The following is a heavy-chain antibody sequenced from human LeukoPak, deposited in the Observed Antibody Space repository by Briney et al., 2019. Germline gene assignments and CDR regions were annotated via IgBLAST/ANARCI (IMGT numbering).Heavy chain of an antibody. J-gene: IGHJ5*02. V-gene: IGHV5-51*01. CDR3: ARLRPPRKWPNPAASTYNWFDP. D-gene: IGHD5-12*01. CDR2: IYPGDSDT. CDR1: GYSFTSYW. Sequence: GESLKISCKGSGYSFTSYWIGWVRQMPGKGLEWMGIIYPGDSDTRYSPSFQGQVTISADKSISTAYLQWSSLKASDTAMYYCARLRPPRKWPNPAASTYNWFDPWGQGTLVTVSS.